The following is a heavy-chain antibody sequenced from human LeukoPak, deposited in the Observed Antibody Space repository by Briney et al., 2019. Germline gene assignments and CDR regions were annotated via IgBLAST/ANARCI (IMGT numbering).Heavy chain of an antibody. V-gene: IGHV4-59*01. J-gene: IGHJ4*02. Sequence: SETLSLTCTVSSGSIGSYYWSWIRQPPGKELEWIGYMYYSGATNYNPSLKSRVTMSIDTSKNQISLKLSSVTAADTAVYYCASQFGLRYFDYWGQGILVAVSS. CDR2: MYYSGAT. D-gene: IGHD3-10*01. CDR1: SGSIGSYY. CDR3: ASQFGLRYFDY.